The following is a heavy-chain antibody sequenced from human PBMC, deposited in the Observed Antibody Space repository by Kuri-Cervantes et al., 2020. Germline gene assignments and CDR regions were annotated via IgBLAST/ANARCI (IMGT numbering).Heavy chain of an antibody. CDR2: IYYSGST. V-gene: IGHV4-59*08. CDR3: VRRVWGSYRFDY. D-gene: IGHD3-16*02. Sequence: SETLSLTCTVSGGSISSYYWSWIRQPPGKGLEWIGYIYYSGSTNYNPSLKSRVTISVDTSKNQFSLKLSSVTAADTAVYYCVRRVWGSYRFDYWGQGTLVTVSS. J-gene: IGHJ4*02. CDR1: GGSISSYY.